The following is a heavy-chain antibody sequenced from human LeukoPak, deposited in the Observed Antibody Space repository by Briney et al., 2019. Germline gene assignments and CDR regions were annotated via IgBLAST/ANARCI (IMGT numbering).Heavy chain of an antibody. CDR2: INPSGGST. J-gene: IGHJ4*02. CDR1: GYTFTSYY. D-gene: IGHD2-8*01. Sequence: ASVKVSCKASGYTFTSYYMHWVRQAPGQGLEWMGIINPSGGSTSYAQKFQGRVTMTRDTSTSTVYMELSSLRSEDTAVYYCAGVPGYCTNGVCWDFDYWGQGTLVTVTS. V-gene: IGHV1-46*01. CDR3: AGVPGYCTNGVCWDFDY.